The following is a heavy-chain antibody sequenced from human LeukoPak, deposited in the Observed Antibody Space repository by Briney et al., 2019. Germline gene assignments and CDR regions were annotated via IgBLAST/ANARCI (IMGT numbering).Heavy chain of an antibody. CDR2: IYTSGST. Sequence: SETLSLTCTVSGGSISSYYWSWIRQPPGEGLEWIGYIYTSGSTNYNPSLKSRVTISVDTSKNQFSLKLSSVTAADTAVYYCARVGAGYYDSSGYYGAFDIWGQGTMVTVSS. D-gene: IGHD3-22*01. CDR1: GGSISSYY. CDR3: ARVGAGYYDSSGYYGAFDI. J-gene: IGHJ3*02. V-gene: IGHV4-4*09.